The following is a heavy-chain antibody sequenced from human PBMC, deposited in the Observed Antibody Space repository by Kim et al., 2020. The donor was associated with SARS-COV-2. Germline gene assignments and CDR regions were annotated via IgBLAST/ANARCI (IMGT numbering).Heavy chain of an antibody. CDR3: ARGGAYYDILTGQGTVQYYFDY. D-gene: IGHD3-9*01. V-gene: IGHV4-34*01. CDR2: INHSGST. Sequence: SETLSLTCAVYGGSFSGYYWSWIRQPPGKGLEWIGEINHSGSTNYNPSLKSRVTISVDTSKNQFSLKLSSVTAADTAVYYCARGGAYYDILTGQGTVQYYFDYWGQGTLVTVSS. CDR1: GGSFSGYY. J-gene: IGHJ4*02.